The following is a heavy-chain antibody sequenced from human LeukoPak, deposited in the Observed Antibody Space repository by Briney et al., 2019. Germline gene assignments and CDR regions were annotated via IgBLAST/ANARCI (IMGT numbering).Heavy chain of an antibody. CDR2: ISAYNGNT. V-gene: IGHV1-18*01. J-gene: IGHJ4*02. D-gene: IGHD6-13*01. Sequence: ASVKVSCKASGYTFTSYGISWVRQAPGQGLEWWGWISAYNGNTNYAQKLQGRVTMTTDTSTSKAYMELRSLRSGDTAVYYCARDSSRGVRYWGQGTLVSVSS. CDR1: GYTFTSYG. CDR3: ARDSSRGVRY.